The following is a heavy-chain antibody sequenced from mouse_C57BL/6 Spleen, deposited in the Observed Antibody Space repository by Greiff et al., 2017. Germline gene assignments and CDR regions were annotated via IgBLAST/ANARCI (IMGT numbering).Heavy chain of an antibody. CDR2: IYPGDGDT. CDR1: GYAFSSSW. Sequence: VKLQESGPELVKPGASVKISCTASGYAFSSSWMNWVKQRPGKGLEWIGRIYPGDGDTNYNGKFQGKATLTADKSSSTAYMQLSSLTSEDSAVYFCARNLEDYVDYRGQGTTLTVSS. CDR3: ARNLEDYVDY. V-gene: IGHV1-82*01. J-gene: IGHJ2*01.